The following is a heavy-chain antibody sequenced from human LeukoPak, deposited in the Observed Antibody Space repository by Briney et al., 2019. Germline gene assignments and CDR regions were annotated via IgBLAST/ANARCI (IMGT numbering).Heavy chain of an antibody. CDR1: GYTFTSYA. J-gene: IGHJ5*02. CDR2: INAGNGNT. Sequence: GASVKVSCKASGYTFTSYAMHWVRQAPGQRLEWMGWINAGNGNTKYSQKFQGRVTITRDTSASTAYMELSSLRSEDTAVYYCARGSDHTVQNWFDPWGQGTLVTVSS. V-gene: IGHV1-3*01. CDR3: ARGSDHTVQNWFDP. D-gene: IGHD6-19*01.